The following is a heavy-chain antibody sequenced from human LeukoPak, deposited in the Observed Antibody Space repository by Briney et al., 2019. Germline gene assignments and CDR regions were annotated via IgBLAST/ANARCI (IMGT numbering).Heavy chain of an antibody. CDR3: ARGRSNPRLGFGY. J-gene: IGHJ4*02. CDR2: INHSGST. Sequence: SETLSLTCAVYGGSYSGYYWSWIRQPPGKGLEWIGEINHSGSTNYNPSLKSRVTISVDTSKNQFSLKLSSVTAADTAVYYCARGRSNPRLGFGYWGQGTLATVSS. D-gene: IGHD4-11*01. CDR1: GGSYSGYY. V-gene: IGHV4-34*01.